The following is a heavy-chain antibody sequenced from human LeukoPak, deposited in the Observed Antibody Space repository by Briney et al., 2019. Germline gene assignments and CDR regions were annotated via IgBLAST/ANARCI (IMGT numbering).Heavy chain of an antibody. Sequence: SETLSLTCAVYGGSFSGYPWSWIRQPPGKGLEWIGEINHSGTTNYNPSLKSRVTISVDTSKNQFSLKVSSVTAADTAVYYCARDVTGSASDFWGQGTLVTVSS. J-gene: IGHJ4*02. CDR2: INHSGTT. D-gene: IGHD1-20*01. CDR1: GGSFSGYP. V-gene: IGHV4-34*01. CDR3: ARDVTGSASDF.